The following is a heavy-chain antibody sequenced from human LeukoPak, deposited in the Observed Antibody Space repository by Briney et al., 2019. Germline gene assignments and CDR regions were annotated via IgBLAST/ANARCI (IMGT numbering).Heavy chain of an antibody. V-gene: IGHV4-38-2*02. CDR2: IYHSGST. D-gene: IGHD4-17*01. J-gene: IGHJ4*02. CDR3: ARDQPDYGDYAGGV. Sequence: SETLSLTCAVSGYSISSGYYWGWIRQPPGKGLEWIGSIYHSGSTYYNPSLKSRVTISVDTSKNQFSLKLSSVTAADTAVYYCARDQPDYGDYAGGVWGQGTLVTVSS. CDR1: GYSISSGYY.